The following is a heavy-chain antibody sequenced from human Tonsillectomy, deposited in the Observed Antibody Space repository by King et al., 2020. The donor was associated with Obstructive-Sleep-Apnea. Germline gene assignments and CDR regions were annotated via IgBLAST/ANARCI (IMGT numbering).Heavy chain of an antibody. D-gene: IGHD5-18*01. CDR2: IYYSGST. CDR3: ARRGYSYGYKGYFDY. Sequence: VQLQESGPGLVKPSQTLSLTCTVSGGSISSGDYYWSWIRQPPGKGLEWIGYIYYSGSTYYNPSLKSRVTLSVDTSKNQFSLKLSSVTAADTAVYYCARRGYSYGYKGYFDYWGQGTLVTVSS. J-gene: IGHJ4*02. CDR1: GGSISSGDYY. V-gene: IGHV4-30-4*01.